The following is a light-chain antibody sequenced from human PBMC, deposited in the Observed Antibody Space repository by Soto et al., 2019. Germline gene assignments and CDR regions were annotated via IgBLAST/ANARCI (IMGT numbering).Light chain of an antibody. CDR1: ISDIGAYDY. V-gene: IGLV2-14*01. CDR2: EVN. Sequence: QSPLTQPACLSGSPGQSITISCTGTISDIGAYDYVSWFQQHPGKAPKLMISEVNNRPSGVSSRFSGSKSDNTAYLTISGLQVEDEAEYFCLSFTTTSTHVFGTGTKVTVL. J-gene: IGLJ1*01. CDR3: LSFTTTSTHV.